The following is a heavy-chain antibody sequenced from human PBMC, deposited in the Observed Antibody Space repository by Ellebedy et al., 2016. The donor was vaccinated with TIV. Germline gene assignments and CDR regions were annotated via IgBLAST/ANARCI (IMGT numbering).Heavy chain of an antibody. V-gene: IGHV1-18*01. CDR2: IGTYSGHT. CDR1: GYTFTSFG. CDR3: ARDLSGYYYDY. J-gene: IGHJ4*02. Sequence: AASVKVSCKASGYTFTSFGITWVRHAPGQGPEWMGWIGTYSGHTNYARKVQGRVTMTTDTSTSTAYMELRSLRSDDTAVYYCARDLSGYYYDYWGQGTLVTVSS. D-gene: IGHD3-22*01.